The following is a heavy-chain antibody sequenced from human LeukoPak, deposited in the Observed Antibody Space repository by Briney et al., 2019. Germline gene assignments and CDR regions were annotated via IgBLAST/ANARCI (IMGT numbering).Heavy chain of an antibody. D-gene: IGHD3-16*01. CDR2: IKTDGSWT. CDR3: VRGVGGSSYLDY. J-gene: IGHJ4*02. Sequence: GGSLRLSCAASGFTFSSYWMSWVRQAPGKGLVWVSRIKTDGSWTNDADSVKGRFTISRDNAENTLYLQMNSLRVKDTAVYYCVRGVGGSSYLDYWGQGALVTVSS. CDR1: GFTFSSYW. V-gene: IGHV3-74*01.